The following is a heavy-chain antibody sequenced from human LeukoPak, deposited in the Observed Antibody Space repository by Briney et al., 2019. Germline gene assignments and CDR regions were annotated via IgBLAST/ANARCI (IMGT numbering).Heavy chain of an antibody. CDR3: ARGGDNGWFDP. V-gene: IGHV4-39*07. Sequence: PSETLSLTCTVSGGSISSSGHYWGWIRQPPGKGLEWIGTIFYSGSTNYNPSLKSRVTISVDTSKNQFSLKLSSVTAADTAVYYCARGGDNGWFDPWGQGTLVTVSS. CDR2: IFYSGST. D-gene: IGHD3-10*01. J-gene: IGHJ5*02. CDR1: GGSISSSGHY.